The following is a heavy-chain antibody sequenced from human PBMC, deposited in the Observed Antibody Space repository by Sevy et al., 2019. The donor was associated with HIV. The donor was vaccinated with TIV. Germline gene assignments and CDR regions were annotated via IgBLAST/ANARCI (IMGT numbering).Heavy chain of an antibody. J-gene: IGHJ6*02. D-gene: IGHD2-8*01. CDR2: INPNSGGT. CDR1: GYTFTGYY. CDR3: ARDLRPHCTNGVCYKGYYYGMDV. Sequence: ASVKVSCKASGYTFTGYYRHWVRQAPGQGLEWMGRINPNSGGTNYAQRFQGRVTMTRDTSISTAYMELSRLRSDDTAVYYCARDLRPHCTNGVCYKGYYYGMDVWGQGTTVTVSS. V-gene: IGHV1-2*06.